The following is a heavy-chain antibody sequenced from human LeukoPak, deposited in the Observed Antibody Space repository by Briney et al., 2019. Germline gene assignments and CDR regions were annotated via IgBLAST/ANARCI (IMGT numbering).Heavy chain of an antibody. D-gene: IGHD3-3*01. CDR3: ARDYDFWSGYRAYYCYYGMDV. J-gene: IGHJ6*02. V-gene: IGHV4-34*01. CDR2: INHSGST. Sequence: SETLSLTCAVYGGSFSGYYWSWIRQPPGKGLEWIGEINHSGSTNYNPSLKSRVTISVDTSKNRFSLKLSSVTAADTAVYYCARDYDFWSGYRAYYCYYGMDVWGQGTTVTVSS. CDR1: GGSFSGYY.